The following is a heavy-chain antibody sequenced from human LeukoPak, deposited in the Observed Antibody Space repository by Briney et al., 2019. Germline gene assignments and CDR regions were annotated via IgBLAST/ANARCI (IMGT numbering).Heavy chain of an antibody. CDR1: RYTFIHFH. J-gene: IGHJ4*02. V-gene: IGHV1-69-2*01. CDR3: TTDRSIWNGRGGPLEYFDY. D-gene: IGHD3-3*01. CDR2: ADPEDGET. Sequence: GAAVKISCKASRYTFIHFHMHWVQQAPGKGLEWVGRADPEDGETKYAEMFWDRVTISADTYTDTAYMELRSLTSADTAIYYCTTDRSIWNGRGGPLEYFDYWGQGTVVTVSS.